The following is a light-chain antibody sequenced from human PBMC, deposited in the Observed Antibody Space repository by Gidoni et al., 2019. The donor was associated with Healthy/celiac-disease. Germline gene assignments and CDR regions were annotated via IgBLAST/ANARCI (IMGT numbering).Light chain of an antibody. Sequence: EIVLTQSRCTLSLSPGERATLSCRASQSVSSSYLAWYQQKPGQAPRLLIYGASSRATGIPDRFSGSGSGTDFTLTISRLEPEDFAVYYCQQYGTSITFGPGTKVDIK. J-gene: IGKJ3*01. CDR3: QQYGTSIT. V-gene: IGKV3-20*01. CDR1: QSVSSSY. CDR2: GAS.